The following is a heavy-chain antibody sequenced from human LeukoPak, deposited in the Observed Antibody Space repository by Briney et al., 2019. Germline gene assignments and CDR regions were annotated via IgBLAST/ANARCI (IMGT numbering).Heavy chain of an antibody. CDR1: GGTFHSYI. CDR3: ARDQRPSCLGGICYSGDY. J-gene: IGHJ4*02. Sequence: GASVKVSCKASGGTFHSYIVTWVRQAPGQGLEWMGGIVPIIGTANYAQKFQGRATITADDSTSTAYMELRSLRSEGTAIYYCARDQRPSCLGGICYSGDYWGQGTLVTVTS. CDR2: IVPIIGTA. D-gene: IGHD2-15*01. V-gene: IGHV1-69*13.